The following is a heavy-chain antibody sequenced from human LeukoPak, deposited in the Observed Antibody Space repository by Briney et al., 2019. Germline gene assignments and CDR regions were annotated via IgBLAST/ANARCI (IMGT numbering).Heavy chain of an antibody. CDR2: INSDGSST. J-gene: IGHJ4*02. CDR1: GFTFSSYW. V-gene: IGHV3-74*01. CDR3: ARVLLQRSGNHYKLLYYFDS. D-gene: IGHD3-10*01. Sequence: PGGSLRLSCAASGFTFSSYWMHWVRQVPGKGLVWVSRINSDGSSTSYADSVKGRFTISRDNAKNTLFLQMNSLRAEDTAVYWCARVLLQRSGNHYKLLYYFDSWGQGTLVTVSS.